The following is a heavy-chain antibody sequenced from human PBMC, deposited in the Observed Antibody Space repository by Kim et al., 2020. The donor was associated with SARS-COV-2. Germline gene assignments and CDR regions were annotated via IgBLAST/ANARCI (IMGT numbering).Heavy chain of an antibody. V-gene: IGHV4-59*01. CDR2: IYYSGST. CDR1: GGSISSYY. D-gene: IGHD3-22*01. CDR3: ARDGPPYYYDSSGSRMDV. J-gene: IGHJ6*02. Sequence: SETLSLTCTVSGGSISSYYWSWIRQPPGKGLEWIGYIYYSGSTNYNPSLKSRVTISVDTSKNQFSLKLSSVTAADTAVYYCARDGPPYYYDSSGSRMDVWGQGTTVTVSS.